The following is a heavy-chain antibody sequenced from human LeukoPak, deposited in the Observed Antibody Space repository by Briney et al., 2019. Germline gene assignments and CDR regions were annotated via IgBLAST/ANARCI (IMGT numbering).Heavy chain of an antibody. J-gene: IGHJ4*02. Sequence: SETLSLTCTVSGGSISSYYWSWIRQPAGKGLEWIERIYSSGSPNYNPSLKSRVTMSVDTSKNQFSLKLTSVTAADTAVYYCARDQGCSTTTCPFDYWGQGTLVTVSS. D-gene: IGHD2-2*01. V-gene: IGHV4-4*07. CDR2: IYSSGSP. CDR1: GGSISSYY. CDR3: ARDQGCSTTTCPFDY.